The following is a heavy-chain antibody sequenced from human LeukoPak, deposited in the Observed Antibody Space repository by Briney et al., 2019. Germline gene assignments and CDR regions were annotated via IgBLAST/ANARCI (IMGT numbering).Heavy chain of an antibody. CDR3: AREPGHRGYFDY. V-gene: IGHV3-30*03. D-gene: IGHD3-10*01. J-gene: IGHJ4*02. Sequence: GGSLRLSCAASGFTFSSYGMHWVRQAPGKGLEWVAVISYDGSNKYYADSVKGRFTISRDNSKNTLYLQMNSLRAEDTAVYYCAREPGHRGYFDYWGQGTLVTVSS. CDR1: GFTFSSYG. CDR2: ISYDGSNK.